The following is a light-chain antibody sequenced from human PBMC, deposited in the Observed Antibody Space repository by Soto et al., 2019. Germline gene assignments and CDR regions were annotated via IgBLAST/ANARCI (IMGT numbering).Light chain of an antibody. CDR1: SSDVGKYDY. Sequence: QSALPQPASVSGSPVQSITISYTGTSSDVGKYDYVSWYQQHAGKAPKLIIYDFRHWPSWVSTRFSGSKSGTTTSLTISRLQTEDEADYYCSSYTTLSTPRYGFGTGTKLPVL. J-gene: IGLJ1*01. V-gene: IGLV2-14*03. CDR2: DFR. CDR3: SSYTTLSTPRYG.